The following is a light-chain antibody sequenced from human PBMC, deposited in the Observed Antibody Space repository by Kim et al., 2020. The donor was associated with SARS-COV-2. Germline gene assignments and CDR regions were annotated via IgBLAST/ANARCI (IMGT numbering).Light chain of an antibody. CDR2: QDS. CDR1: KLGDKY. CDR3: QAWDSSTAV. J-gene: IGLJ3*02. Sequence: SYELTQPPSVSVSPGQTASITCSGDKLGDKYACWYQQKPGQSPVPVVYQDSKRPSVIPERFSGSNSGNTATLTISGTQAMDEADYYCQAWDSSTAVFGGG. V-gene: IGLV3-1*01.